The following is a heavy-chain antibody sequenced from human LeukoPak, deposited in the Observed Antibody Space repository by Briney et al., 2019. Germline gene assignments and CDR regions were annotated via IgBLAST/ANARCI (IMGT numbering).Heavy chain of an antibody. Sequence: GGSLRLSCAASGFTFSSYWMSWVRQAPGKGLEWVANIKQDGSEKYSVDSVKGRLTISRDNAKNSLYLQMNSLRAEDTAVYYCARGPVYNYGLTFNYWGQGTLVTVSS. D-gene: IGHD5-18*01. V-gene: IGHV3-7*03. J-gene: IGHJ4*02. CDR2: IKQDGSEK. CDR3: ARGPVYNYGLTFNY. CDR1: GFTFSSYW.